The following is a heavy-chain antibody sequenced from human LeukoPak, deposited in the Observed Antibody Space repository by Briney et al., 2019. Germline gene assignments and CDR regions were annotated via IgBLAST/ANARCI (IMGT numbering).Heavy chain of an antibody. CDR1: GFTFSSYG. J-gene: IGHJ6*03. CDR3: ARDVIAAHKPPYYYYMDV. CDR2: IRYDGSNK. D-gene: IGHD6-13*01. Sequence: GGSLRLSCAASGFTFSSYGMHWVRQAPGKGLEWVAFIRYDGSNKYYADSVKGRFTISRDNSKNTLYLQMNSLRAEDTAVYYCARDVIAAHKPPYYYYMDVWGKGTTVTVSS. V-gene: IGHV3-30*02.